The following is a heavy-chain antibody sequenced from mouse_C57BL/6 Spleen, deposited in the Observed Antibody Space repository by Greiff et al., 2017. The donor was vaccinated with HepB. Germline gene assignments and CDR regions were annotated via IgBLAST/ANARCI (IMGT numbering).Heavy chain of an antibody. J-gene: IGHJ4*01. V-gene: IGHV1-64*01. CDR2: IHPNSGST. D-gene: IGHD2-5*01. CDR1: GYTFTSYW. Sequence: QVQLQQPGAELVKPGASVKLSCKASGYTFTSYWMHWVKQRPGQGLEWIGMIHPNSGSTNYNEKFKSKATLTVDKSSSTAYMQLSSLTSEDSAVYYGARDYSKGDYYAMDYWGQGTSVTVSS. CDR3: ARDYSKGDYYAMDY.